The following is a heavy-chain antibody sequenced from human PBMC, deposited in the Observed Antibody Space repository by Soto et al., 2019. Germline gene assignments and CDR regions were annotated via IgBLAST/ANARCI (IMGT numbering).Heavy chain of an antibody. V-gene: IGHV3-30-3*01. CDR3: ARDRHSLAGSRYFDLSTGDWFDP. D-gene: IGHD3-9*01. CDR1: GFTLSTSA. Sequence: GGSLRLSCAASGFTLSTSAMHWVRQAPGKGLEWVAVISYDGSNNYYADSVKGRFTISRDNSKNTLYLQMNSLRPEDTAVYYCARDRHSLAGSRYFDLSTGDWFDPWGQGILVTVSS. CDR2: ISYDGSNN. J-gene: IGHJ5*02.